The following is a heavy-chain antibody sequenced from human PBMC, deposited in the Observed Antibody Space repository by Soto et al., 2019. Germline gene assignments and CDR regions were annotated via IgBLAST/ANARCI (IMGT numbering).Heavy chain of an antibody. CDR3: AKVTQPLRYYYYHMDV. V-gene: IGHV3-9*01. Sequence: EVQLVESGGGLVQPGRSPRLSCESSGFSFDEYGMQWVRQALGKGLEWVAGVSWNSGTVGFADSVKGRFTIARDNAKNSLYLETNSLRAEDTALYYCAKVTQPLRYYYYHMDVWGEGTTVTVS. J-gene: IGHJ6*03. D-gene: IGHD5-18*01. CDR1: GFSFDEYG. CDR2: VSWNSGTV.